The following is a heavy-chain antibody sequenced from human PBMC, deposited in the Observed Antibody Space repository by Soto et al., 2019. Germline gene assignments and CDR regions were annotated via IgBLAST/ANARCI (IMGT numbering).Heavy chain of an antibody. V-gene: IGHV3-53*01. D-gene: IGHD1-26*01. CDR2: IYSGGST. Sequence: GGSLRLSSEASGFSVSNNYMNWVRQAPGKGLEWVALIYSGGSTSYADSVKGRFIISRDNSKNTVYLQMNSLRAEDTAFYYCAKDSISDRETFNFDSWGQGTLVTVSS. J-gene: IGHJ4*02. CDR3: AKDSISDRETFNFDS. CDR1: GFSVSNNY.